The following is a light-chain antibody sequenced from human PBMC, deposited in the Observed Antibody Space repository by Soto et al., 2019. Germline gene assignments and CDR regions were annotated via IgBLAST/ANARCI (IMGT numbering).Light chain of an antibody. V-gene: IGKV3-20*01. CDR3: QQHGSWGIT. CDR2: DAS. Sequence: EIVMTQSPATLSVSPGERATLSCRASQSVSSSYLAWYQQKPGQAPRLLIYDASSRATGVPDRFSGSGSGTDFTLTISRLEPEDFAVYYCQQHGSWGITFGPGTKVDIK. CDR1: QSVSSSY. J-gene: IGKJ3*01.